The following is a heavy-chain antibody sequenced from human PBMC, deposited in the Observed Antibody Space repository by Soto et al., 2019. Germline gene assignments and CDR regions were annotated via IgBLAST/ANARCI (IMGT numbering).Heavy chain of an antibody. Sequence: QVELQESGPGLVKHSETLSLTCSVSGDSISGYYWNWIRQPPGKGLEWIGYISYSGTTNYKPSLKSQVTISLDTSMNRFSLKVRSVTAADTAVYYCARASEPGNYYYYYMDLWGKGTTVTVAS. D-gene: IGHD3-10*01. CDR1: GDSISGYY. J-gene: IGHJ6*03. CDR2: ISYSGTT. CDR3: ARASEPGNYYYYYMDL. V-gene: IGHV4-59*01.